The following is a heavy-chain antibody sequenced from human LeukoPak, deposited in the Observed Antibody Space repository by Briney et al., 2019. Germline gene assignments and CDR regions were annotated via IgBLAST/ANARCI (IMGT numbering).Heavy chain of an antibody. CDR1: GFTFSSYS. D-gene: IGHD6-19*01. CDR2: ISCSSSYI. CDR3: ASTTPVAAIDGLRDY. V-gene: IGHV3-21*01. J-gene: IGHJ4*02. Sequence: GGSLRLSCAASGFTFSSYSMNWVRQAPGKGLEWVSSISCSSSYIYYADSVKGRFTISRDNAKNSLYLQMNSLRAEDTAVYYCASTTPVAAIDGLRDYWGQGTLVTVSS.